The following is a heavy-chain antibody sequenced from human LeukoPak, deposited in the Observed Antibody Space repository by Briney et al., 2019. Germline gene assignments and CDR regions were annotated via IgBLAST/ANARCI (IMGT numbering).Heavy chain of an antibody. D-gene: IGHD2-15*01. CDR2: IHPIGGTT. J-gene: IGHJ4*02. CDR1: GYTFTNSY. V-gene: IGHV1-46*03. Sequence: ASVKVSCKASGYTFTNSYIHWVRQAPGKRRDAMAIIHPIGGTTNYPQKFQRRVTMTRDTSTTTVYMELYSLRSEDTAVYYCASPEVGYWGQGTLVTVSS. CDR3: ASPEVGY.